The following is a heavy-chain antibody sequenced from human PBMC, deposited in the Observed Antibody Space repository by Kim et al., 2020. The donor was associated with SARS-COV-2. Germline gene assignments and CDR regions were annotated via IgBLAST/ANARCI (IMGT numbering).Heavy chain of an antibody. CDR1: GGSISSYY. V-gene: IGHV4-59*08. CDR2: IYYSGST. Sequence: SETLSLTCTVSGGSISSYYWSWIRQPPGKGLEWIGYIYYSGSTNYNPSLKSRVTISVDTSKNQFSLKLSSVTAADTAVYYCARHQWLSAAGTRVRYYYYGMDVWGQGTTVTVSS. D-gene: IGHD6-13*01. J-gene: IGHJ6*02. CDR3: ARHQWLSAAGTRVRYYYYGMDV.